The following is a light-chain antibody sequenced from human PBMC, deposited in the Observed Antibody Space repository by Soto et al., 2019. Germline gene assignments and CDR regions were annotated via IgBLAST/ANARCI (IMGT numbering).Light chain of an antibody. Sequence: VVTQSPDTLAVSPGERATLTCRAGQGVTTNFALYQQKSGQSPRLLIYSASVRESGVPDRFSGSGSGTDFTLTIRSVQAEDVAVYYCHQYYDTPLTFGQGTKVDI. CDR1: QGVTTN. J-gene: IGKJ1*01. CDR2: SAS. V-gene: IGKV4-1*01. CDR3: HQYYDTPLT.